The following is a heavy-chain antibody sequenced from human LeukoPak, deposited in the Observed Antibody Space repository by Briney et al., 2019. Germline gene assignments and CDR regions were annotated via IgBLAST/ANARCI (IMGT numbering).Heavy chain of an antibody. CDR3: ARIPTGTKRFDY. CDR1: GFTFSSYA. D-gene: IGHD4-17*01. V-gene: IGHV3-30-3*01. J-gene: IGHJ4*02. CDR2: ISYDGSNK. Sequence: GGSLRLSCAASGFTFSSYAMHWVRQAPGKGLEWVAVISYDGSNKYYADSVKGRFTISRDNSKNTLYLQINSLRAEDTAVYYCARIPTGTKRFDYWGQGTLVTVSS.